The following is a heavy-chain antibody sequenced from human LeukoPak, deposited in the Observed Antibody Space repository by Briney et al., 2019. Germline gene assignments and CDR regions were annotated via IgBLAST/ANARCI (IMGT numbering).Heavy chain of an antibody. J-gene: IGHJ4*02. Sequence: GASVKVSCKASGYTLTGYYLHWVRQAPGQGLEWMGWINPNSGGTNYAQKFQGRVTMTRDTSISTAYMELSRLRSDDTAVYYCARVQDYGDYPDYWGQGTLVTVSS. CDR1: GYTLTGYY. CDR2: INPNSGGT. CDR3: ARVQDYGDYPDY. V-gene: IGHV1-2*02. D-gene: IGHD4-17*01.